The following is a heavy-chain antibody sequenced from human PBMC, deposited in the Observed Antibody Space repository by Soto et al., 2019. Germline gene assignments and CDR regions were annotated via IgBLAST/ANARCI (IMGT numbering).Heavy chain of an antibody. V-gene: IGHV4-31*03. CDR1: GGSISSGGYY. CDR3: ARYNWNDYYFDY. CDR2: IYYSGST. D-gene: IGHD1-1*01. Sequence: TLSLTCTVSGGSISSGGYYWSWIRQHPGKGLEWIGYIYYSGSTYYNPSLKSRVTISVDTSKNQFSLKLSSVTAADTAVYYCARYNWNDYYFDYWGQGTLVTVSS. J-gene: IGHJ4*02.